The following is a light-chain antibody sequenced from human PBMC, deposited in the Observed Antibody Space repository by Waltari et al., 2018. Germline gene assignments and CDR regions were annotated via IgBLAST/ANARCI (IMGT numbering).Light chain of an antibody. J-gene: IGLJ2*01. Sequence: QTALTQPASVSGSPGQSITISCTGTSSDVGDFNYVSWYQQHPGKAPKLMIYDVRYRPSGVSNRFSGSKSGNTASLSISGLQAEDEADYYCTSYTRGSTFFGGGTRLTVL. CDR2: DVR. V-gene: IGLV2-14*03. CDR1: SSDVGDFNY. CDR3: TSYTRGSTF.